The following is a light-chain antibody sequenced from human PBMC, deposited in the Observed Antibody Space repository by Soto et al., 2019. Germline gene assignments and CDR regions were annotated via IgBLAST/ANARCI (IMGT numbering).Light chain of an antibody. CDR2: GAS. CDR1: QSVSNDY. J-gene: IGKJ1*01. V-gene: IGKV3-20*01. Sequence: EIVLTQSPGTLSLSLGDRATLSCRASQSVSNDYLAWYQQKPGQAPRLLIYGASIRATGIADRFSGSGSGTDFTLTIRRLEPEDFAMYFCHQYGSSPRTFGQGTRVEIK. CDR3: HQYGSSPRT.